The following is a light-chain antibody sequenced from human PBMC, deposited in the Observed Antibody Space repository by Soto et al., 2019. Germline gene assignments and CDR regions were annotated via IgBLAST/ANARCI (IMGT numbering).Light chain of an antibody. J-gene: IGKJ4*01. CDR2: GAS. Sequence: EIVMTQSPATLSLSPGQRATLSCRASQSVSSKLAWYQQRPGQAPRLLIYGASTGATGIPTRFSGSGSGTEFTLTISSLQSEDFAVYYCQQYNNWPLTFGGGTKVDIK. CDR3: QQYNNWPLT. CDR1: QSVSSK. V-gene: IGKV3-15*01.